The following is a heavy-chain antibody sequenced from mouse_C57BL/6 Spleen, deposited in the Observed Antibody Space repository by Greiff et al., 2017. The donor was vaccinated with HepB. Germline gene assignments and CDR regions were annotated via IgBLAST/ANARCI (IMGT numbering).Heavy chain of an antibody. Sequence: QVQLQQPGAELVKPGASVKMSCKASGYTFTSYWITWVKQRPGQGLEWIGDIYPGSGSTNYNEKFKSKATLTVDTSSSTAYMQLSSLTSEDSAVYYCARSGYYGSKSYWYFDVWGTGTTVTVSS. D-gene: IGHD1-1*01. CDR1: GYTFTSYW. J-gene: IGHJ1*03. V-gene: IGHV1-55*01. CDR2: IYPGSGST. CDR3: ARSGYYGSKSYWYFDV.